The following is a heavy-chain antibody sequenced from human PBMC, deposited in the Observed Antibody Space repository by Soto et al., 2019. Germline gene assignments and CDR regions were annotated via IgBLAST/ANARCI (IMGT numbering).Heavy chain of an antibody. CDR1: DESLNGYQ. CDR2: IYYSGST. V-gene: IGHV4-34*01. Sequence: PSKNPYITRAVHDESLNGYQWSWIRQPPGKGLEWIGSIYYSGSTYYTPPLKSRVTISVDTSKHQFSLKLSSVTAADTAVYYRASRGYYYGMDVWGQGTTVS. CDR3: ASRGYYYGMDV. J-gene: IGHJ6*02.